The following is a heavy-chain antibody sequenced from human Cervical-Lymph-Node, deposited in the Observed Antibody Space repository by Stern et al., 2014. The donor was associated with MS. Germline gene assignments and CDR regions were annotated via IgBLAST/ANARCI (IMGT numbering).Heavy chain of an antibody. CDR2: HSWNSRRI. CDR3: AKDHGDLTSVAFDF. Sequence: VQLVESGGGLVQPGRSLRLSCAASGFTFADYDMHWVRQVPGKGPEWVGGHSWNSRRIGYADSVKGRFTITRDNAKSSLYLQMNSLRAEDTALYYCAKDHGDLTSVAFDFWGQGTVVTVSS. CDR1: GFTFADYD. J-gene: IGHJ3*01. D-gene: IGHD4-17*01. V-gene: IGHV3-9*01.